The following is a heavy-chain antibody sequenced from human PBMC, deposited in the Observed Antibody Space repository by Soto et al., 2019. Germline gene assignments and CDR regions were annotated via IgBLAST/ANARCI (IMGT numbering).Heavy chain of an antibody. D-gene: IGHD3-22*01. Sequence: GGSLRLSCEASGFTFTNYAMNWVRQAPGKGLEWVSSVSNRGDSTNYADSVTGRFTISRDNSKSTVSLQMNSLRVEDSAVYYCAKAGNDNDRSGYYYFDHWGQGMLVPVAS. CDR2: VSNRGDST. CDR3: AKAGNDNDRSGYYYFDH. CDR1: GFTFTNYA. J-gene: IGHJ4*02. V-gene: IGHV3-23*01.